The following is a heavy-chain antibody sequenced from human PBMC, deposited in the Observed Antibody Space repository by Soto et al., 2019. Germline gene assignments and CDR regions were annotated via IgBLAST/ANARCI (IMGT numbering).Heavy chain of an antibody. Sequence: QVQLVESGGGVVQPGTSLRVSCEVSGFSLSSYAIHWVRQAPGKGLEWVAVTSNDGKKLSYADSVKGRFTVSRDNSKNTVALQMNSLRSEDTAVYFCAKAGEVFGLVIFAYLDSWGQGSLVTVSA. CDR1: GFSLSSYA. V-gene: IGHV3-30*18. J-gene: IGHJ4*02. CDR2: TSNDGKKL. CDR3: AKAGEVFGLVIFAYLDS. D-gene: IGHD2-21*01.